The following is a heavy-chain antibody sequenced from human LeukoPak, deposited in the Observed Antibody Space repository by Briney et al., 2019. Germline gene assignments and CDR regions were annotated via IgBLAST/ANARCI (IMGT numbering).Heavy chain of an antibody. Sequence: SETLSLTCAVSGGSISSSNWWSWVRQPPGKGLEWIGEIYHSGSTNYNPSLKSRVIISVDKSKNQFSLKLSSVTAADTAVYYCAGKDYYGSGSYFYWGQGTLVTVSS. V-gene: IGHV4-4*02. J-gene: IGHJ4*02. CDR3: AGKDYYGSGSYFY. D-gene: IGHD3-10*01. CDR2: IYHSGST. CDR1: GGSISSSNW.